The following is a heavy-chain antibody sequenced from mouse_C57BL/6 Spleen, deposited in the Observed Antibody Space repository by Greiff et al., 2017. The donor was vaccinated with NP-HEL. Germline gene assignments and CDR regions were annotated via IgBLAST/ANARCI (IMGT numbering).Heavy chain of an antibody. CDR2: IHTNSGST. J-gene: IGHJ3*01. V-gene: IGHV1-64*01. CDR3: AREEANWEFAY. Sequence: QVQLQQPGAELVKPGASVKLSCKASGYTFTSYWMHWVKQRPGQGLEWIGMIHTNSGSTNYNEKFKSKATLTVDKSSSTAYMQLSSLTSEDSAVYYCAREEANWEFAYWGQGTLVTVSA. D-gene: IGHD4-1*01. CDR1: GYTFTSYW.